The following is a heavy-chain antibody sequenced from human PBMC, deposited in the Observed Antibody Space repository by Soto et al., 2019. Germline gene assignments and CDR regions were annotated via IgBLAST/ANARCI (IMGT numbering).Heavy chain of an antibody. CDR3: AHSASSSSVFDY. J-gene: IGHJ4*02. Sequence: QITLKESGPTLVKPTQTLTLTCTFSGFSLSTSGVGVGWIRQPPGKALEWLALIYWNDDKRDSPSLKSRLNITKDTPKNQVVLTMTNMDPLDTATYYCAHSASSSSVFDYWGQGTLVTVSS. V-gene: IGHV2-5*01. CDR1: GFSLSTSGVG. CDR2: IYWNDDK. D-gene: IGHD6-6*01.